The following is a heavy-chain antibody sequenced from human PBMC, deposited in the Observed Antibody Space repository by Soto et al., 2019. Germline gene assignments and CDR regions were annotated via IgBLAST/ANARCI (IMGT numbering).Heavy chain of an antibody. CDR1: EFDFSDYG. V-gene: IGHV3-30*03. CDR2: SSYDGRET. J-gene: IGHJ4*02. D-gene: IGHD3-10*01. Sequence: XESLRLSCAASEFDFSDYGIHWVRQAPGKGLEWVAASSYDGRETFYADSAKGRFTVSKEMSKNTAFLQMNALRHEDTAVYFCARDSGWPILNFDNWGQGTPVTVSS. CDR3: ARDSGWPILNFDN.